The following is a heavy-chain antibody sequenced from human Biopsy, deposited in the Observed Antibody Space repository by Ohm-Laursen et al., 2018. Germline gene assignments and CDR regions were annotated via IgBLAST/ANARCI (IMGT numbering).Heavy chain of an antibody. CDR2: FAPENGRI. CDR1: GYSLTELS. Sequence: GASVKVSCKVSGYSLTELSMHWVRQAPGQGLEWIGGFAPENGRIVYSQKFQGRVTMTEDTSTSTAYMEVWRLRSDDTAVYYCAADINVWNVNYWGQGTQVIVSS. CDR3: AADINVWNVNY. D-gene: IGHD1-1*01. J-gene: IGHJ4*02. V-gene: IGHV1-24*01.